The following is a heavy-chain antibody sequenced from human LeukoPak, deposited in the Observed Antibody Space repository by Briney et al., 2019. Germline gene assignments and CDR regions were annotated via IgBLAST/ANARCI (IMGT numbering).Heavy chain of an antibody. CDR3: ATNSGSYFLY. J-gene: IGHJ4*02. Sequence: ASVKVSCKASGYTFTSYYMHWVRQAPGQGLEWMGIINPSGGSTSYAQKFQGRVTMTEDTSTDTAYMELSSLRSEDTAVYYCATNSGSYFLYWGQGTLVTVSS. D-gene: IGHD1-26*01. CDR2: INPSGGST. V-gene: IGHV1-46*01. CDR1: GYTFTSYY.